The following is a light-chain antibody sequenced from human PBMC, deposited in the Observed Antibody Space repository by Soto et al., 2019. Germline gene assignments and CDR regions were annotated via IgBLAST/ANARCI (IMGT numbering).Light chain of an antibody. CDR1: ESVLFSAKNKNY. Sequence: DIVLTQSPDSLAVSLGGRASINCKSSESVLFSAKNKNYLSWYQHKSGQPPKLLIYWASTRESGVPDRFSGSGSATNFTLTISGLQAEDVQVYYCLKHYSFPRTFGQGTKV. CDR2: WAS. CDR3: LKHYSFPRT. J-gene: IGKJ1*01. V-gene: IGKV4-1*01.